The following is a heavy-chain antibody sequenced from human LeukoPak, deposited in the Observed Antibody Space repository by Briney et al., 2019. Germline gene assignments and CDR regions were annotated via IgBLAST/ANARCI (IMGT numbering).Heavy chain of an antibody. CDR3: ARDPLYTNSPPSYFDY. CDR1: GFSFSSYA. Sequence: GGSLRLSCAASGFSFSSYAMNWVRQAPGKGLEWVASISYDGTNKDYADSVKGRFTISRDNSRNTLYLQMNSLRAEDTAVYYCARDPLYTNSPPSYFDYWGPGTLVTVSS. V-gene: IGHV3-30-3*01. J-gene: IGHJ4*02. CDR2: ISYDGTNK. D-gene: IGHD2-2*02.